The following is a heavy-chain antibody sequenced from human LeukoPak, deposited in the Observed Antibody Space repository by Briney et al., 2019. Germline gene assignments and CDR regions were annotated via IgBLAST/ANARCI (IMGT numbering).Heavy chain of an antibody. D-gene: IGHD3-3*01. CDR2: ISAYNGNT. V-gene: IGHV1-18*01. CDR3: ARAGITIFGVVIFHRWFDP. J-gene: IGHJ5*02. CDR1: GYTFTSYG. Sequence: ASVKVSCKASGYTFTSYGISWVRQAPGQGLEWMGWISAYNGNTNYAQKLQGRVTMTTDTSTSTAYMELRSLRSDDTAVYYCARAGITIFGVVIFHRWFDPWGQGTLVTVSS.